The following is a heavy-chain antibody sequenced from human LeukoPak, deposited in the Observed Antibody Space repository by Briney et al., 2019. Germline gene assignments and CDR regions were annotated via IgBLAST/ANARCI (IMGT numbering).Heavy chain of an antibody. D-gene: IGHD5-12*01. Sequence: GRSLIPSCAASGFTFSNYGMHWVRQAPGKGLGWVALISFDESSEYYADSVKGRFSISRDNSKNTLYLQMNNARVDDTAVYYCAKEVGYGSPYFDYWGQGTLVTVSS. J-gene: IGHJ4*02. CDR1: GFTFSNYG. CDR2: ISFDESSE. V-gene: IGHV3-30*18. CDR3: AKEVGYGSPYFDY.